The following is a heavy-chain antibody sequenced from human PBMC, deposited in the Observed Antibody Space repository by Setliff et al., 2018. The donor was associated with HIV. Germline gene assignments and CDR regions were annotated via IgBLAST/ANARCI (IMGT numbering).Heavy chain of an antibody. CDR3: ARDNLYYNLYDGSPVYGMDV. J-gene: IGHJ6*02. D-gene: IGHD3-3*01. CDR1: GFTFTNAW. CDR2: IKSKTDGETE. Sequence: PGGSLRLSCAASGFTFTNAWMSWVRQAPGKGLEWVGRIKSKTDGETEDYAAPVKGRFTISRDDSRSTLYLQMNGLRVEDTGVYYCARDNLYYNLYDGSPVYGMDVWGQGTTVTVSS. V-gene: IGHV3-15*01.